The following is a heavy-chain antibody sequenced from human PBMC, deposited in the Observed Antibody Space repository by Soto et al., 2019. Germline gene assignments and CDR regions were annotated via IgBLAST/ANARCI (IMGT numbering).Heavy chain of an antibody. CDR2: IWYDGSNK. Sequence: QVQLVESGGGVVQPGRSLRLSCAASGFTFSSYGMHWVRQAPGKGLEWVAVIWYDGSNKYYADSVKGRFTISRDNSKKTLYLQMNSLRAEATAVYYCARDRQLAGYYFDYWGQGTLVTVSS. CDR1: GFTFSSYG. CDR3: ARDRQLAGYYFDY. D-gene: IGHD6-6*01. J-gene: IGHJ4*02. V-gene: IGHV3-33*01.